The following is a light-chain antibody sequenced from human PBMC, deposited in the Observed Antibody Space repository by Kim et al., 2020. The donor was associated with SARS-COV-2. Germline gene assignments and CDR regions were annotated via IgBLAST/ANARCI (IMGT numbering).Light chain of an antibody. CDR3: QQYGSSPFS. V-gene: IGKV3-20*01. CDR2: GAS. Sequence: SPGESATLACRASQSFSSSQLAWYQKKPGQAPRLLIYGASSRATGVPDRFSGSGSGADFTLTIMRLEPEDFAVYYCQQYGSSPFSCGPGTKLEI. J-gene: IGKJ2*03. CDR1: QSFSSSQ.